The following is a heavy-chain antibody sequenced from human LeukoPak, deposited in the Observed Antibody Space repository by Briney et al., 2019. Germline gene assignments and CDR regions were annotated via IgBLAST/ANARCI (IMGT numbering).Heavy chain of an antibody. CDR1: GFSLFSYT. Sequence: GSLSLSCAASGFSLFSYTMNWVRQAPGKGLEWVASISSGSSYIDYADSVKGRFTISRDNVKKTLYLQMNSLRGEDTAVYYCARDGLRYYPLDYWGQGTLVIVSS. J-gene: IGHJ4*02. D-gene: IGHD2-8*01. CDR3: ARDGLRYYPLDY. V-gene: IGHV3-21*01. CDR2: ISSGSSYI.